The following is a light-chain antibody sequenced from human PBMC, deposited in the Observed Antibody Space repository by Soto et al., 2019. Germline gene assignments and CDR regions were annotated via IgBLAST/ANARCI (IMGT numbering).Light chain of an antibody. CDR2: GAS. V-gene: IGKV3-20*01. J-gene: IGKJ2*01. CDR1: QSISSSY. CDR3: QHYDSSLFT. Sequence: EIVLTQSPGTLSLSPGERATLSCRASQSISSSYLAWYQQKPGQAPRLLIYGASSRATGIPDRFSGSGSGTDFTLTISSLEPEDLAVYYCQHYDSSLFTFGQGTKLDFK.